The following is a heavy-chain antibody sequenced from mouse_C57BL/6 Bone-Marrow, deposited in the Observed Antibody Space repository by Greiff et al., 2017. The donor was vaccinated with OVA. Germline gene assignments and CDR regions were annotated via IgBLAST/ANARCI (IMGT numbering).Heavy chain of an antibody. CDR2: IDPSDSET. J-gene: IGHJ1*03. D-gene: IGHD2-3*01. Sequence: QVQLQQPGAELVRPGSSVKLSCKASGYTFTSYWMHWVKQRPIQGLEWIGNIDPSDSETHYNQKFKDKATLTVDKSSSTAYMQLSSLTSEDSAVYDCARYEGYYPWYFDVWGTGTTVTVSS. V-gene: IGHV1-52*01. CDR3: ARYEGYYPWYFDV. CDR1: GYTFTSYW.